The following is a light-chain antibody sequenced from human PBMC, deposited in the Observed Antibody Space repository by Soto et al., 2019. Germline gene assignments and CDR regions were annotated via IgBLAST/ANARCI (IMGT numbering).Light chain of an antibody. Sequence: QSVLTQPPSVSGAPGQTVTISCTGRFSNIGAGYGVHWYQQLPGAPPKLLIYANTNRPSGVPDRFSGSKSGTSASLAITGLQAEDEADYYCSSYTRSSTEVFGTGTKLTVL. CDR1: FSNIGAGYG. V-gene: IGLV1-40*01. J-gene: IGLJ1*01. CDR3: SSYTRSSTEV. CDR2: ANT.